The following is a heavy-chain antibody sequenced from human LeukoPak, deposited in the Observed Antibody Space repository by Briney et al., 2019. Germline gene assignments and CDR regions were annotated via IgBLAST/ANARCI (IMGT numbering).Heavy chain of an antibody. Sequence: PGGSLRLSCAASGFTFSSYAMSWVRQAPGKGLEWVSAISGSGGSTYYADSVKGRFTISRDNSKNTLYLQMNSLRAEDTAVYYCAKGYYSGSYYGPDYWGQGTLVTVSS. CDR1: GFTFSSYA. CDR3: AKGYYSGSYYGPDY. D-gene: IGHD1-26*01. J-gene: IGHJ4*02. CDR2: ISGSGGST. V-gene: IGHV3-23*01.